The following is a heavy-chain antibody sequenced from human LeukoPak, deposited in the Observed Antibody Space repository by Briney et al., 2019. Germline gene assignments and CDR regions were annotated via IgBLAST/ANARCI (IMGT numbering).Heavy chain of an antibody. Sequence: SETLSLTCAVSGYSISSGYYWGWIRQPPGKGLEWIGSIYHSGSTYYNPSLKSRVTISVDTSKNQFSLKLSSVTAANPPLYYCGRQPLYRNSFLGFDYGGQEPLVTVS. CDR1: GYSISSGYY. CDR3: GRQPLYRNSFLGFDY. D-gene: IGHD4-11*01. V-gene: IGHV4-38-2*01. J-gene: IGHJ4*02. CDR2: IYHSGST.